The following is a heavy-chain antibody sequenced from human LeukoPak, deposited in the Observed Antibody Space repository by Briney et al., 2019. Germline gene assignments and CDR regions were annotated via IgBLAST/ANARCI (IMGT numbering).Heavy chain of an antibody. V-gene: IGHV3-48*01. CDR2: ISSSGSTI. CDR1: GFTFSSYE. Sequence: AGGSLRLSCAASGFTFSSYEMNWVRQAPGKGLEWVSYISSSGSTIYYADSVKGRFTISRDNSKNTLYLQMNSLRAEDTAVYYCATIQSYFDYWGQGTLVTVSS. J-gene: IGHJ4*02. CDR3: ATIQSYFDY. D-gene: IGHD5-24*01.